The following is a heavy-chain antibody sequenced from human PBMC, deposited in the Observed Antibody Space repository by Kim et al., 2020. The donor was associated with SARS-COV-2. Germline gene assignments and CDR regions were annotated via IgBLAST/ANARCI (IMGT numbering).Heavy chain of an antibody. J-gene: IGHJ6*02. D-gene: IGHD2-2*01. Sequence: LSLTCAASGFTFSSYAMSWVRQAPGKGLEWVSAISGSGGSTYYADSVKGRFTISRDNSKNTLYLQMNSLRAADTAVYYCAKDQLKYCTSTSCSYYYYGMDVWGQGTTVTVSS. CDR3: AKDQLKYCTSTSCSYYYYGMDV. CDR2: ISGSGGST. CDR1: GFTFSSYA. V-gene: IGHV3-23*01.